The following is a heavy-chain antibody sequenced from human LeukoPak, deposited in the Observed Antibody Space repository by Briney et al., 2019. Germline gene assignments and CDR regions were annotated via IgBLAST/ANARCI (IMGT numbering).Heavy chain of an antibody. CDR2: IYYSRST. CDR1: GGSISSGGYY. Sequence: PSQTLSLTCTVSGGSISSGGYYWSWIRQHPGKGLEWIGYIYYSRSTYYNPSLKSRVTISVDTSKNQFSLKLSSVTAADTAVYYCARGIAARRPHYYYYMDVWGKGTTVTVSS. V-gene: IGHV4-31*03. J-gene: IGHJ6*03. D-gene: IGHD6-6*01. CDR3: ARGIAARRPHYYYYMDV.